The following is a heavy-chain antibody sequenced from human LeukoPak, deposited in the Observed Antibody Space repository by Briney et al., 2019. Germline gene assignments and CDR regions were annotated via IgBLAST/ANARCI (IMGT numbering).Heavy chain of an antibody. J-gene: IGHJ4*02. V-gene: IGHV3-48*01. D-gene: IGHD6-19*01. CDR2: ISSSSSTI. Sequence: GGSLRLSCAASGFTFSNYNMNWVRQAPGKGLEWVSYISSSSSTIYYADSVKGRFTISRDNAKNSLYLQMNSLRAEDTAVYYCARDRDTSGWYGGYWGQGTLVTVCS. CDR3: ARDRDTSGWYGGY. CDR1: GFTFSNYN.